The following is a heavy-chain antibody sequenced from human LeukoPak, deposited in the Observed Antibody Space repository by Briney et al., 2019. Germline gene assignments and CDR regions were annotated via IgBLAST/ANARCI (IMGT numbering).Heavy chain of an antibody. J-gene: IGHJ4*02. CDR3: AKDSAAAGTYFDY. D-gene: IGHD6-13*01. Sequence: GGSLRLSCAASGFTFSSYSMNWVRQGPGRGLEWVAIISLDGRNEFYAGSMKGRFTVSRDNSNNTLYLQVNSLSAEDTAVYYCAKDSAAAGTYFDYWGQGTLVTVSS. CDR2: ISLDGRNE. V-gene: IGHV3-30*18. CDR1: GFTFSSYS.